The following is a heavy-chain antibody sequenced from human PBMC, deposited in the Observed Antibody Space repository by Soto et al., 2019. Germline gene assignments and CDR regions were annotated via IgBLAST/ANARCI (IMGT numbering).Heavy chain of an antibody. CDR1: GGSIRSNNW. D-gene: IGHD1-26*01. J-gene: IGHJ4*02. CDR3: ARVYSGSYSDS. Sequence: QVQLQESGPGLVKPSGTLSLTCAVAGGSIRSNNWWSWVRQPPGKGLEWIGEIFHSGSTNYNPSLETRVTLSVDKSKIQFSLRLSSVTAADTAVYYCARVYSGSYSDSWGQGTLLTVSS. CDR2: IFHSGST. V-gene: IGHV4-4*02.